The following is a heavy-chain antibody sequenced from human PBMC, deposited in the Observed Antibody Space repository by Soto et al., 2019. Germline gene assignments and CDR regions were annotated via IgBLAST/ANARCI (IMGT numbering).Heavy chain of an antibody. CDR1: GFIMSSYR. D-gene: IGHD3-16*02. CDR2: ISSSSSDI. Sequence: EVQLVESGGGLVKSGGSLRLSCAASGFIMSSYRMNWVRRAPGKGLEWVSSISSSSSDIYYADSVKGRLTISRDNAKNSLYLQMSSLRVEDTAVYYCARDAITFGGVISNWYFDLWGRGTLVTVSS. J-gene: IGHJ2*01. V-gene: IGHV3-21*01. CDR3: ARDAITFGGVISNWYFDL.